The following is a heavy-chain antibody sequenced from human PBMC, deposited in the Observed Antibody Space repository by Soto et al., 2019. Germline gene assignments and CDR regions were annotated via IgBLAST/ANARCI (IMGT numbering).Heavy chain of an antibody. D-gene: IGHD2-2*02. V-gene: IGHV3-23*01. J-gene: IGHJ6*02. CDR3: AKGKSDGSVPAAIPGLLVAYGMDV. Sequence: PGGSLRLSCAASGFTLSSYAMSWVRQAPGKGLEWVSAISGSGGSTYYADSVKGRFTISRDNSKNTLYLQMNSLRAEDTAVYYCAKGKSDGSVPAAIPGLLVAYGMDVWGQGTTVTVSS. CDR2: ISGSGGST. CDR1: GFTLSSYA.